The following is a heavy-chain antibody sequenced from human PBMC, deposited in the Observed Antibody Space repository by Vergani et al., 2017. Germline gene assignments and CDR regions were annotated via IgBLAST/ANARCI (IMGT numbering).Heavy chain of an antibody. CDR3: ARDTTYYYGMDV. J-gene: IGHJ6*02. CDR1: GFTFSDYY. V-gene: IGHV3-11*05. CDR2: ISSSSSYT. D-gene: IGHD1-26*01. Sequence: QVQLVESGGGLVKPGGSLRLSCAASGFTFSDYYMSWIRQAPGKGLEWVSYISSSSSYTNYADSVKGRFTISRDNAKNSLYLQMNSLRAEDTAVYYCARDTTYYYGMDVWGQGTTVTVSS.